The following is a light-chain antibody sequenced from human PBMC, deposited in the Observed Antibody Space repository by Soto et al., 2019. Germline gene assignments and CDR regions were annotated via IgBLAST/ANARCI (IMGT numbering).Light chain of an antibody. V-gene: IGKV1-5*01. CDR1: QSISLR. J-gene: IGKJ4*01. Sequence: DIQLTQSPSTLSASVGDRVTITCRASQSISLRLSWYQQKPGKAPKLLIYDASNLKSGVPSRFSGSGSGTEFTLTISSLQPDDFASYYCQQHKSYPVTFGGGTKVEIK. CDR2: DAS. CDR3: QQHKSYPVT.